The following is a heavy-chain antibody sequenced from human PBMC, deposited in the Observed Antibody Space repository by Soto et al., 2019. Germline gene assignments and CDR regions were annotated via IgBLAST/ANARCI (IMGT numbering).Heavy chain of an antibody. J-gene: IGHJ6*02. CDR1: GYSFTGYY. CDR2: INPNTGDA. Sequence: GASVKVSCKASGYSFTGYYIHWLRQAPGQGPEWMGWINPNTGDAKYAQKFQGWVTLTRDTSISTAYMEMKRLKSDDTAVFYCVREGGTLGHSLGELFPTQNYHYYGMDVWG. D-gene: IGHD3-10*01. CDR3: VREGGTLGHSLGELFPTQNYHYYGMDV. V-gene: IGHV1-2*04.